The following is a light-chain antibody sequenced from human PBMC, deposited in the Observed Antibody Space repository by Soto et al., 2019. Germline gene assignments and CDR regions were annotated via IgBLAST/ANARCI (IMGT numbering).Light chain of an antibody. V-gene: IGLV2-23*01. J-gene: IGLJ1*01. Sequence: QSALTQPASVSGSPGQSITISCTGTSSDVGSYNLVSWYQQHPGKAPKLMIYEGSKRPSGVSNRFSGSKSGNTASLTISGLQAEDEHDYYCCSYAGSHYVFGTGTKVTVL. CDR1: SSDVGSYNL. CDR2: EGS. CDR3: CSYAGSHYV.